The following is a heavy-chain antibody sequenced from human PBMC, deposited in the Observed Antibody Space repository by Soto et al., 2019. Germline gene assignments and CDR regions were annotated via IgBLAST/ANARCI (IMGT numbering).Heavy chain of an antibody. V-gene: IGHV2-5*01. CDR1: GFSLSTSGVG. CDR3: AHRIGSSWYGY. D-gene: IGHD6-13*01. Sequence: QITLKESGPTLVKPTQTLTLTCTFSGFSLSTSGVGVGWIRQPPGKALEWLSLIYWNDDKRYSPSLRSRLTITKDTSKNQVVLTMTNMDPVDTGTYYCAHRIGSSWYGYWGQGPLVTVSS. J-gene: IGHJ4*02. CDR2: IYWNDDK.